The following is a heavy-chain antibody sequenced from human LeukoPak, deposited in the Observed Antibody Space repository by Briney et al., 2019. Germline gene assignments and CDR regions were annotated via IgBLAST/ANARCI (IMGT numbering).Heavy chain of an antibody. J-gene: IGHJ4*02. CDR2: ISNDGNMI. D-gene: IGHD4-11*01. CDR1: GFTFSTYS. V-gene: IGHV3-30-3*01. Sequence: GGSLRLSCAASGFTFSTYSMHWARQAPGKGLDWVAVISNDGNMIYYADSVKGRFTISRDNSKKKLYLQMNSLRAEDTAVYYCSTEAVVTVTGFDSWGQGTLVTVSS. CDR3: STEAVVTVTGFDS.